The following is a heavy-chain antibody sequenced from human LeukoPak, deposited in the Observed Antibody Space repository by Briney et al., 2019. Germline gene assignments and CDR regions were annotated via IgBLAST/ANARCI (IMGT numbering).Heavy chain of an antibody. D-gene: IGHD3-3*01. CDR1: GFTFSNGW. CDR3: TWSGLKIES. CDR2: IKTESDGATT. J-gene: IGHJ4*02. Sequence: GGSLRLSCAASGFTFSNGWMSWVRQTPRKGLEWVGQIKTESDGATTDYAAPVKGRFTISRDDSKNTLFLQMNSLKTEDTALYYCTWSGLKIESWGQGTLVTVSS. V-gene: IGHV3-15*01.